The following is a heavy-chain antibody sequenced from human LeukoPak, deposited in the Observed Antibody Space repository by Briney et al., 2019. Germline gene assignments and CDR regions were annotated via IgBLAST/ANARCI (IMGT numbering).Heavy chain of an antibody. CDR2: SNAFNGKR. J-gene: IGHJ6*03. CDR1: GYTFTSYG. D-gene: IGHD1-26*01. Sequence: APVKVSCKASGYTFTSYGISGVRQAPGQGLEWRGWSNAFNGKRNYAQKLKGRVTMTTDASTSTAYMELRSLGYDDTAVCYCARQIVGATAKYYYYYYSMDVWGKGTTVTVSS. V-gene: IGHV1-18*01. CDR3: ARQIVGATAKYYYYYYSMDV.